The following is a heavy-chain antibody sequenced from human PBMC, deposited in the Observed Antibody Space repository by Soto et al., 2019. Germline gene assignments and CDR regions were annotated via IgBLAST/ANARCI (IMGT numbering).Heavy chain of an antibody. Sequence: VQLQESGPGLVKPSQTLSLTCSVSDDSISGGCYWSWIRQNPGKGLEWIGYVSPFGTPYYSPSLSSRVSISMHTSKNQLSLEVRSVSAADTAVHYCARDRGSYGMDVWGQGTTVTVSS. CDR3: ARDRGSYGMDV. CDR2: VSPFGTP. J-gene: IGHJ6*02. CDR1: DDSISGGCY. V-gene: IGHV4-31*03.